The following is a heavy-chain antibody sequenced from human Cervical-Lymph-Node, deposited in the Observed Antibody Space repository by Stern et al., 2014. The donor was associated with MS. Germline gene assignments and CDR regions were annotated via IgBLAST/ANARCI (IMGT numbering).Heavy chain of an antibody. CDR1: GSSFTNYW. J-gene: IGHJ6*02. CDR2: IHPGDSDT. V-gene: IGHV5-51*01. D-gene: IGHD6-13*01. CDR3: ARDDRYSSTWYRGAYGMDV. Sequence: EVQLVESGAEVKKPGEPLKISCKGSGSSFTNYWIAWVRQMPGKGLEWMGIIHPGDSDTRYSPSFQGQVTISADKSTSTAYLHWSSLKASDTAMYYCARDDRYSSTWYRGAYGMDVWGQGTTVTVS.